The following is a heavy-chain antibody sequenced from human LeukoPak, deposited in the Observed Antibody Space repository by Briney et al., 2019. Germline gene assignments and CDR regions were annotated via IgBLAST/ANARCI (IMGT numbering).Heavy chain of an antibody. CDR1: GFTFSSYS. J-gene: IGHJ4*02. Sequence: GGSLRLSCAASGFTFSSYSMNWVRQAPGKGLEWVSQISRSSSTIYYADSVKGRFIISRDNARNSVFLQMNSLRAEDTAVYYCARVGDYGSGFDFWGQGTLVTVSS. CDR2: ISRSSSTI. D-gene: IGHD3-10*01. CDR3: ARVGDYGSGFDF. V-gene: IGHV3-48*01.